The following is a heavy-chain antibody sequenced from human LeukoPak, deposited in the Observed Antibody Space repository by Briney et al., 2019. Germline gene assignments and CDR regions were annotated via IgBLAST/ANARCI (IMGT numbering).Heavy chain of an antibody. CDR1: GFTFDDYA. CDR3: AKEAYGSGSVNWFDP. D-gene: IGHD3-10*01. J-gene: IGHJ5*02. Sequence: GGSLRLSCAASGFTFDDYAMHWVRQAPGKGLEWVSGISWNSGSIGYADSVKGRFTIYRDNAKNSLYLQMNSLRAEDTALYYCAKEAYGSGSVNWFDPWGQGTLVTVSS. V-gene: IGHV3-9*01. CDR2: ISWNSGSI.